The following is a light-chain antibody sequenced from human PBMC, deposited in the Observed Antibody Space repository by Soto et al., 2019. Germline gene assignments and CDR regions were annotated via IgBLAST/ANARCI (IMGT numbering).Light chain of an antibody. CDR2: GAS. V-gene: IGKV3-20*01. J-gene: IGKJ1*01. Sequence: EIVFTQSPGTLSLSPGERATLSCRASQSVSSSYLAWYQQKAGQAPRLLIYGASNRATGIPDRFSGSGSGTDFILTISRLEPEDFAVYYCQHYGSSWTFGQGTKVEIK. CDR1: QSVSSSY. CDR3: QHYGSSWT.